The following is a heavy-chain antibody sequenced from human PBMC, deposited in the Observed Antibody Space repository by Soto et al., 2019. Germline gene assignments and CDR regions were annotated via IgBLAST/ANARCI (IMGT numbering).Heavy chain of an antibody. J-gene: IGHJ6*02. CDR1: VGSFSGYY. Sequence: PSETLCITSAFYVGSFSGYYWSWIRQPPGKGLDWIGEINHSGSTNYNPSLKSRVTISVDTSKNQFSLKLSSVTAADTALYYCARQEIVWHGMDVWGQGTTVTVSS. V-gene: IGHV4-34*01. D-gene: IGHD3-22*01. CDR3: ARQEIVWHGMDV. CDR2: INHSGST.